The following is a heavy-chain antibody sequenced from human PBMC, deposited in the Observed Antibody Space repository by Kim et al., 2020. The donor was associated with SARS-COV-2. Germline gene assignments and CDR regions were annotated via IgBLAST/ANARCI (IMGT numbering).Heavy chain of an antibody. CDR3: AKDQSGTYFGF. CDR1: GFTFSSHG. CDR2: ISYGGSNK. Sequence: GGSLRLSCAASGFTFSSHGMHWVRQAPGKGLEWVALISYGGSNKYYADSVKGRFTISRDNSKNTLYLQMSSLRAEDTAVYYCAKDQSGTYFGFWGQGTLVTVSS. V-gene: IGHV3-30*18. D-gene: IGHD1-26*01. J-gene: IGHJ4*02.